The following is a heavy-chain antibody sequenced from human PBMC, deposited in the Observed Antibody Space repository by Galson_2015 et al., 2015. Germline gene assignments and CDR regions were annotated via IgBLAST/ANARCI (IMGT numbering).Heavy chain of an antibody. J-gene: IGHJ5*02. Sequence: SVKVSCKASGYTFTNYGISWVRQAPGQGLEWMGWISVYNENANYAQKFQGRVIMTTDTSTSTAYMELRSLRSDDTAVYYCARAWAPDSNIPLLSNLYSSSWYSDPWGQGTPVTVSS. CDR2: ISVYNENA. V-gene: IGHV1-18*01. D-gene: IGHD6-13*01. CDR1: GYTFTNYG. CDR3: ARAWAPDSNIPLLSNLYSSSWYSDP.